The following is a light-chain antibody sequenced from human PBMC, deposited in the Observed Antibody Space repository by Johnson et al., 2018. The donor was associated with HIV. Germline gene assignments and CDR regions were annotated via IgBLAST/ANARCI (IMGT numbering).Light chain of an antibody. J-gene: IGLJ1*01. V-gene: IGLV1-51*02. CDR1: NSNIGYNS. CDR3: GAWDSGLTAHFV. Sequence: QSVLTQPPSVSAAPGQRVTISCSGNNSNIGYNSVSWYQQVPGAAPKLLIYENNKRPSGIADRFSASKSGTSATLDITGLQTGDEADYYCGAWDSGLTAHFVFGSGTTITGL. CDR2: ENN.